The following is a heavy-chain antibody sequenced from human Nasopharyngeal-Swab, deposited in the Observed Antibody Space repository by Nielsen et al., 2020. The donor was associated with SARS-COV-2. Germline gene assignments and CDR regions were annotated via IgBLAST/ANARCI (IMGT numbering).Heavy chain of an antibody. Sequence: WIRQSPSRGLEWLGRTYYRSKWYNDYAVSVKSRITINPDTSKNQFSLQLNSVTPEDTAVYYRTLTETGNKGGFYYYYGMDVWGQGTTVTVSS. CDR2: TYYRSKWYN. V-gene: IGHV6-1*01. CDR3: TLTETGNKGGFYYYYGMDV. D-gene: IGHD1-1*01. J-gene: IGHJ6*02.